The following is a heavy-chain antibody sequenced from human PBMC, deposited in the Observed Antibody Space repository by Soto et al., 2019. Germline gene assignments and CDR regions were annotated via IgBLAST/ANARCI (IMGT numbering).Heavy chain of an antibody. J-gene: IGHJ5*02. CDR3: AKLLGSNVWFAP. D-gene: IGHD6-25*01. Sequence: EVQLVESGGGLVQPGRSLTLSCAASGFSFDDYAMHWLRQAPGKGLEWVSGISWNSGSIGYAASVEGRFTISSGNAKNSLYLQMNSLRADDTALYYCAKLLGSNVWFAPWGQGTLVTVSS. V-gene: IGHV3-9*01. CDR1: GFSFDDYA. CDR2: ISWNSGSI.